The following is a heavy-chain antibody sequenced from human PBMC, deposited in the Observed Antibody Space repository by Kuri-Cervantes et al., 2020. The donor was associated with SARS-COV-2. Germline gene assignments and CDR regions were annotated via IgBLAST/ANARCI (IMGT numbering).Heavy chain of an antibody. D-gene: IGHD3-3*01. CDR2: IYYSGST. V-gene: IGHV4-59*12. Sequence: SETLSLTCTVSGGSISSYYWSWIRQPPGKGLEWIGYIYYSGSTNYNPSLKSRVTISVDTSKNQFSLKLSSVTAADTAVYYCARDRGKRIFGVVIINAFDIWAQGTMVTVSS. CDR3: ARDRGKRIFGVVIINAFDI. CDR1: GGSISSYY. J-gene: IGHJ3*02.